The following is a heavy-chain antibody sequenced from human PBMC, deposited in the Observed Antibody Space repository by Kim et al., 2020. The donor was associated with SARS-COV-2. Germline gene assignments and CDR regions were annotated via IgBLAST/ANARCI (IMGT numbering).Heavy chain of an antibody. CDR3: ARDRGGGYDSWYFDL. Sequence: GGSLRLSCAASGFTVSSNYMSWVRQAPGKGLEWVSVIYSGGSTYYADSVKGRFTISRDNSKNTLYLQMNSLRAEDTAVYYCARDRGGGYDSWYFDLWGRGTLVTVSS. J-gene: IGHJ2*01. D-gene: IGHD5-12*01. CDR2: IYSGGST. CDR1: GFTVSSNY. V-gene: IGHV3-66*01.